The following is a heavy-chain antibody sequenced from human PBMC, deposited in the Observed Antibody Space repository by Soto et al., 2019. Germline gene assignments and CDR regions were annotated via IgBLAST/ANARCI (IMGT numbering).Heavy chain of an antibody. V-gene: IGHV1-18*01. J-gene: IGHJ3*02. CDR1: GYPFTSYG. CDR3: AVVGYDAFDI. D-gene: IGHD1-26*01. CDR2: ISAYNGNT. Sequence: GGSGKVSFKASGYPFTSYGISWVRQAPGQGLEWMGWISAYNGNTNYAQKLHGRVTMTTDTSTSTAYMELRSLRSDDTAVYYCAVVGYDAFDIWGQGTMVTVS.